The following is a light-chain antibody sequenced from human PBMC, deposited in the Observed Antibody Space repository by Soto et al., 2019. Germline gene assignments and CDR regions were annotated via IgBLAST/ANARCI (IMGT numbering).Light chain of an antibody. Sequence: EIVLTQSPGTLSLSPGERATLSCRASQSVSSSYLAWYQQKPGQAPRLLIYGASSRATGIPDRFSGSGSGTAFTLTISRLEPADFAVYYCQQYDSSPRTFGQGTKVEIK. CDR2: GAS. J-gene: IGKJ1*01. CDR3: QQYDSSPRT. CDR1: QSVSSSY. V-gene: IGKV3-20*01.